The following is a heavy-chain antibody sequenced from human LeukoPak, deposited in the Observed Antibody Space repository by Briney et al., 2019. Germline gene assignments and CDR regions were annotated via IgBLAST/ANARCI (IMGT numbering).Heavy chain of an antibody. CDR2: IYYSGST. D-gene: IGHD3-22*01. CDR3: ARGLLSEKGVDY. V-gene: IGHV4-59*01. CDR1: GRSISRYY. J-gene: IGHJ4*02. Sequence: VKPSETLSLTCTVSGRSISRYYWSWLRQPPGKGLEWIGYIYYSGSTNYNPSLKSRVPISVDTSKNQFSLKLSSVTAADTAVYYCARGLLSEKGVDYWGQGTQVTVSS.